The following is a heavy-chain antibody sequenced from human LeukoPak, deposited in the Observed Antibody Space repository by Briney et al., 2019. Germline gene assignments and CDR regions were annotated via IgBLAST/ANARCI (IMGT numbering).Heavy chain of an antibody. J-gene: IGHJ4*02. CDR1: GGSFSGYY. CDR2: INHSGST. Sequence: SETLSLTCAVYGGSFSGYYWSWIRQPPGKGLEWIGEINHSGSTNYNPSLKSRVTKSVDTSKNQFSLKLTSVTAADTAVYYCARGLSRLPSGGYWGQGTLVTVSS. D-gene: IGHD4-11*01. CDR3: ARGLSRLPSGGY. V-gene: IGHV4-34*01.